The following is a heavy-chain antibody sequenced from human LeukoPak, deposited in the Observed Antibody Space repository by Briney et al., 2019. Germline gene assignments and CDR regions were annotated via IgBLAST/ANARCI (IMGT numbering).Heavy chain of an antibody. D-gene: IGHD3-16*01. V-gene: IGHV3-23*01. CDR1: GFNFSNYA. J-gene: IGHJ5*02. Sequence: PGGSLRLSCATSGFNFSNYAMNWVRQAPGKGLEWVSAVTGPGDTTYYAESVKGRFFMSREDSKTTVYLQMNSLRAEDTAIYYCAKGAEIDLWGQGTLVTVSS. CDR3: AKGAEIDL. CDR2: VTGPGDTT.